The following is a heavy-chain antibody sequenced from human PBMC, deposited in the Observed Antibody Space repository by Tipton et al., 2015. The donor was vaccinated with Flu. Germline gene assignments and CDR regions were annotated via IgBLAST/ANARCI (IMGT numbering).Heavy chain of an antibody. Sequence: TLSLTCTVPGGSISSASDYWGWVRQTPGKGLEWIGNIHYSGKTYYNMPLKSRVTISVDTSNNQFSLKLTSVTAADTGLYYCARDRIVNGFWTGYERYGMDVWGQGTTVTVSS. CDR3: ARDRIVNGFWTGYERYGMDV. CDR2: IHYSGKT. CDR1: GGSISSASDY. V-gene: IGHV4-39*07. D-gene: IGHD3/OR15-3a*01. J-gene: IGHJ6*02.